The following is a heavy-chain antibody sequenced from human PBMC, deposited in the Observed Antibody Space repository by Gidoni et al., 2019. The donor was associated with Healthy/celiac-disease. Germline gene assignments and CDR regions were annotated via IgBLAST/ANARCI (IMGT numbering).Heavy chain of an antibody. CDR1: VFTFRSYS. J-gene: IGHJ4*02. Sequence: EVQLVESGGGLVQPGGSLRLSCAASVFTFRSYSMNWVRQAPGKGLEWVSYISSSSSTIYYADSVKGRFTISRDNANNSLYLQMNSLRDEDTAVYYCARSSGYYFGSREYFDYWGQGTLVTVSS. CDR2: ISSSSSTI. CDR3: ARSSGYYFGSREYFDY. D-gene: IGHD3-22*01. V-gene: IGHV3-48*02.